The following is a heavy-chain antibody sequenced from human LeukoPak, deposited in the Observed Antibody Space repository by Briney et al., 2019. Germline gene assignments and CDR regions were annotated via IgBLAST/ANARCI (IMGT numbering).Heavy chain of an antibody. D-gene: IGHD5-18*01. J-gene: IGHJ4*02. CDR2: IRYDGSNK. CDR1: GLTFSSYG. CDR3: AKPPSGGYSYGIDY. Sequence: GGSLRLSCAASGLTFSSYGMHWVRQARGKGLEWVAFIRYDGSNKYYADSVKGRFTISRDNSKNPLYLQMNSLRAEDTAVYHCAKPPSGGYSYGIDYWGQGTLVTVSS. V-gene: IGHV3-30*02.